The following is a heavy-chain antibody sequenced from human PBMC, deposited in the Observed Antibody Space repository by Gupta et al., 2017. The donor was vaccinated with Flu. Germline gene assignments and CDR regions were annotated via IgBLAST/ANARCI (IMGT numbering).Heavy chain of an antibody. D-gene: IGHD2-2*01. CDR2: VYPSAGTS. CDR1: GYLFTNDY. V-gene: IGHV1-46*01. Sequence: QVHLVQSGAEVKEPGASVKVSCKASGYLFTNDYMQWVRQAPGKGPEWVGIVYPSAGTSSTALKFQGRITLSSDTSTSTVYMELRSLRSEDTAVYFCGREVPATGGLDHWGQGTLVTVSS. J-gene: IGHJ4*02. CDR3: GREVPATGGLDH.